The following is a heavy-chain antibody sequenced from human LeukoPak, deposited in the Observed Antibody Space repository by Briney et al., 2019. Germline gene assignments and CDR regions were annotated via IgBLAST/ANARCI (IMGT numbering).Heavy chain of an antibody. CDR1: VFTFSSYG. CDR3: ARDPSGWTYFDY. CDR2: IWYDGSNK. Sequence: PGGSLRLSCAASVFTFSSYGMHWVRQAPGKGLEWVAVIWYDGSNKYYADSVKGRFTISRDNSKNTLYLQMNSLRAEDTAVYYCARDPSGWTYFDYWGQGTLVTVSS. J-gene: IGHJ4*02. D-gene: IGHD6-19*01. V-gene: IGHV3-33*01.